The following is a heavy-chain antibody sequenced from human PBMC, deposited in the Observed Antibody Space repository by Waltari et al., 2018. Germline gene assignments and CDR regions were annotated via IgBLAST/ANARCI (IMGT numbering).Heavy chain of an antibody. CDR1: GGTFSSYA. D-gene: IGHD4-17*01. J-gene: IGHJ6*03. CDR3: ARGLTVTRHYYYMDV. CDR2: CIPSVGTA. V-gene: IGHV1-69*05. Sequence: QVQLVQSGAEVKKPGSSVKVSCKASGGTFSSYAISWVRQAPGQGLEWMGGCIPSVGTANYAQKFQGRVTITTDESTSTAYMELSSLRSEDTAVYYCARGLTVTRHYYYMDVWGKGTTVTVSS.